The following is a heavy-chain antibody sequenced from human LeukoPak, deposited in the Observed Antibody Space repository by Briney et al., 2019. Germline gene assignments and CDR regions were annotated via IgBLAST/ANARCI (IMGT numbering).Heavy chain of an antibody. V-gene: IGHV1-8*03. CDR1: GYTFTSYD. J-gene: IGHJ4*02. Sequence: ASVKVSCKASGYTFTSYDINWVRQAPGQGLEWMGWINPNSGNTSYAQKFQGRVTITRNTSISTADMELRSLRSEDAAVYYCARSGGGRGSYTVDYWGQGTLVTVSS. CDR3: ARSGGGRGSYTVDY. D-gene: IGHD1-26*01. CDR2: INPNSGNT.